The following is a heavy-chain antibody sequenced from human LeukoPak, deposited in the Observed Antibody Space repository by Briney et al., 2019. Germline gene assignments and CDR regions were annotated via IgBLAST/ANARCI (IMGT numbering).Heavy chain of an antibody. CDR2: IKQDGSEK. J-gene: IGHJ4*02. CDR3: ARLFSGSYYDDEFLDY. V-gene: IGHV3-7*01. Sequence: QPGGSLRLSCAASGITFRSYWMTWVRQAPGKGLEWVANIKQDGSEKYYMDSVKGRFTISRDNAKNSLYLQMNSLRAEDTAVYYCARLFSGSYYDDEFLDYWGQGTLVTVSS. CDR1: GITFRSYW. D-gene: IGHD1-26*01.